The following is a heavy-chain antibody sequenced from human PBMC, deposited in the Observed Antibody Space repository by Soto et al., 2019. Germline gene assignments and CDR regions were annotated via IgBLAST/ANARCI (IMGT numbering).Heavy chain of an antibody. J-gene: IGHJ6*02. CDR1: GGTFSDSG. V-gene: IGHV1-69*06. CDR2: ILPKFGKT. Sequence: QVRLAQSGTEVKKPGSSVKVSCKASGGTFSDSGVTWVRQAPRQGLEWVGAILPKFGKTNYAQKFQGRVAIIADKSPDTVFLDVSRLKSDDTAVYFCARVTELGTGYAMDVWGQGNTGIVSS. D-gene: IGHD1-7*01. CDR3: ARVTELGTGYAMDV.